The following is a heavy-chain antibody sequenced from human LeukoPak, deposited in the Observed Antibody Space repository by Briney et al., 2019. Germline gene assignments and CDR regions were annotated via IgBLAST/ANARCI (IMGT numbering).Heavy chain of an antibody. CDR1: GFTFSWYS. J-gene: IGHJ4*02. CDR3: LRGDRRDY. CDR2: ISSSSSII. V-gene: IGHV3-48*04. Sequence: PGGSLRLSCAASGFTFSWYSMNWVRQAPGKGLEWVAYISSSSSIIYYADSVEGRFTISRDNAKNSLYLQMNSLRVEDTAVYYCLRGDRRDYWGKGTVVRVSS.